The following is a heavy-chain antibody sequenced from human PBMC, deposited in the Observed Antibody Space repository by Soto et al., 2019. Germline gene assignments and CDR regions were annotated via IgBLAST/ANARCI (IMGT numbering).Heavy chain of an antibody. D-gene: IGHD6-13*01. V-gene: IGHV3-23*01. CDR2: ISGSGGTT. Sequence: GGSLRLSCAASGFTFSSYAMSWVRQAPGKGLEWVSGISGSGGTTYYADSVKGRFTISRDNSKNTLYLQVNSLRAEDTAVYYCAKDQAAAGTISRYFHYRGQRTPVTVSS. J-gene: IGHJ1*01. CDR1: GFTFSSYA. CDR3: AKDQAAAGTISRYFHY.